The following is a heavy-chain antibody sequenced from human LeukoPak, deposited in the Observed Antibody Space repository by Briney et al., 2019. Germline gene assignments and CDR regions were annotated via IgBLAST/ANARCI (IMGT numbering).Heavy chain of an antibody. Sequence: PSETLALTYTVSGGSVGRSTSYWGWIRQPPGKVLERIGSIYYSGSTYYNPSLKSRVTISVDTSKSQFSLKLTSVTAADTAVYYCARHLQRFNAFDIWGQGTMVTVSS. CDR2: IYYSGST. V-gene: IGHV4-39*01. CDR1: GGSVGRSTSY. J-gene: IGHJ3*02. CDR3: ARHLQRFNAFDI. D-gene: IGHD2-2*01.